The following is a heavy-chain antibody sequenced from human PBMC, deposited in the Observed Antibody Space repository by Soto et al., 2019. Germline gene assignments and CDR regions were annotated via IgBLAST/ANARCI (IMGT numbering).Heavy chain of an antibody. CDR2: INPNSGGT. CDR1: GYSLSGYY. V-gene: IGHV1-2*02. D-gene: IGHD6-13*01. CDR3: ARGWGIAAPGPNWFDP. Sequence: VASVKVSCKASGYSLSGYYLHWVRQAPGQGPEWMGWINPNSGGTKYVQKFQGRVTMTRDTSISTVYLELSRLRSDDTAVYYCARGWGIAAPGPNWFDPWGLGTLVTVSS. J-gene: IGHJ5*02.